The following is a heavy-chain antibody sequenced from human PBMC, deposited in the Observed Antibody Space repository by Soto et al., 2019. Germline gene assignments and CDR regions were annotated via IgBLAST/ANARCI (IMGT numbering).Heavy chain of an antibody. J-gene: IGHJ4*02. D-gene: IGHD6-13*01. CDR1: GLTISSASYY. V-gene: IGHV4-31*03. CDR2: IYYNGCT. Sequence: QVLLQESGPGLMKPSQTLALTCTVSGLTISSASYYWSWIGQRPGKGLEWVGNIYYNGCTYYSPSLKSRVTLWVDTSKNQFSQRLASVTAADTAVYYCARYRISGSWSKFDYWGQGTLVTVSS. CDR3: ARYRISGSWSKFDY.